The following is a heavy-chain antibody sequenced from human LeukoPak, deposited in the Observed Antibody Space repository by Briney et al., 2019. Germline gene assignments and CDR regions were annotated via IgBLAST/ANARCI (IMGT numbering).Heavy chain of an antibody. V-gene: IGHV3-48*04. CDR3: ARAAPYYDFWSGSSIGGFDP. D-gene: IGHD3-3*01. CDR1: GFTFSSYS. J-gene: IGHJ5*02. Sequence: PGGSLRLSCAASGFTFSSYSMNWVRQAPGKGLEWVSYISSSSSTIYYADSVKGRFTISRDNAKNSLYLQMNSLRAEDTAVYYCARAAPYYDFWSGSSIGGFDPWGQGTLVTVSS. CDR2: ISSSSSTI.